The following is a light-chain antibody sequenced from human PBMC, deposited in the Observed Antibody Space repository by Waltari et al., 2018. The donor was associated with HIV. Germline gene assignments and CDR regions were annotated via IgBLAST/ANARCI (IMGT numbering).Light chain of an antibody. CDR2: KAS. Sequence: DIQLTQSPSTLFASVGDSVTLTCRASQNINSWLAWYQQRPGKAPKLLIYKASTLEGGVPSRFSGSGSGTEFTLTITSLQPDDFASYYCQQYNGLSLTFGGGTRVEIK. V-gene: IGKV1-5*03. CDR3: QQYNGLSLT. CDR1: QNINSW. J-gene: IGKJ4*01.